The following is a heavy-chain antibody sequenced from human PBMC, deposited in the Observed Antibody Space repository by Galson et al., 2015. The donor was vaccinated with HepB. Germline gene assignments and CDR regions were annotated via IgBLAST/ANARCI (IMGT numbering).Heavy chain of an antibody. D-gene: IGHD2-2*01. J-gene: IGHJ6*02. Sequence: SLRLSCAASGFTFSDYAMNWVRQAPGKGLEWVSYISSGSGTRYYADSVKGRFTISRDNVKNSPYLQMNGLRDEDTAVYYCARDALLGVRGGTLGWRVVGPDVPSPKKTNHYGMDVWGQGTTVTVSS. CDR3: ARDALLGVRGGTLGWRVVGPDVPSPKKTNHYGMDV. V-gene: IGHV3-48*02. CDR2: ISSGSGTR. CDR1: GFTFSDYA.